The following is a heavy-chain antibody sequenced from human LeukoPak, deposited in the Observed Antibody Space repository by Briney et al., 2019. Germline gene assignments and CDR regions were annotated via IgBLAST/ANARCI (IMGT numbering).Heavy chain of an antibody. J-gene: IGHJ6*03. D-gene: IGHD3-22*01. CDR3: ARVPPPGYYYDSSGYYYRDYYYMDV. Sequence: SETLSLTGTGSGGSISSYYWSWIGQRAGKGLEWMVRIYTSGSTNYNPSLKSRVPMLVGTFKNQFSLTLSSVTAADTAVYYCARVPPPGYYYDSSGYYYRDYYYMDVWGKGTTVTVSS. CDR2: IYTSGST. V-gene: IGHV4-4*07. CDR1: GGSISSYY.